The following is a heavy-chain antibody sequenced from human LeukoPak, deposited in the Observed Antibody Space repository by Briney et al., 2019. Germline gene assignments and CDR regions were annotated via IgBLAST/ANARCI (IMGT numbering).Heavy chain of an antibody. V-gene: IGHV1-69-2*01. D-gene: IGHD6-25*01. CDR3: ATGSWAAMSSVSTPLNF. Sequence: ASVKVSCKVSGHTSTDCCVHWVQKAPGKGLEWMGLVDPEDGETLYAQRFRGRVTITADTSSGTVYMQLNRLTSDDTAVYYCATGSWAAMSSVSTPLNFWGQGTLVSVSS. J-gene: IGHJ4*02. CDR2: VDPEDGET. CDR1: GHTSTDCC.